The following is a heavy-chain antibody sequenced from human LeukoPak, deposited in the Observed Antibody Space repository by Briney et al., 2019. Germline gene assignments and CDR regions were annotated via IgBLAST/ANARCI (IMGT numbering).Heavy chain of an antibody. Sequence: GGSLRLSCAASGFTFSSYAMSWARQAPGKGLEWVLAISGSGGSTYYADSVKGRFTISRDNSKNTLYLQMNSLRAEDTAVYYCAKDLVLWLVGPEIDYRGQGTLDTVSS. CDR1: GFTFSSYA. CDR2: ISGSGGST. J-gene: IGHJ4*02. CDR3: AKDLVLWLVGPEIDY. V-gene: IGHV3-23*01. D-gene: IGHD6-19*01.